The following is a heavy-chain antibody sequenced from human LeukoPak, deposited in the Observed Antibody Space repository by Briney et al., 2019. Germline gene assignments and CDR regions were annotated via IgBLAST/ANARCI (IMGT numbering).Heavy chain of an antibody. V-gene: IGHV4-4*01. CDR1: GGSITSPNW. J-gene: IGHJ4*02. Sequence: PSETLSLTCAVSGGSITSPNWWSWVRQPPGKGLEWIGEISHTGGTNYNPSLQSRVTISVGKSKNQFSLKLSSVTAADRAVYCCARVPGIVGATGPHYWGQGTLVTVSS. CDR2: ISHTGGT. D-gene: IGHD1-26*01. CDR3: ARVPGIVGATGPHY.